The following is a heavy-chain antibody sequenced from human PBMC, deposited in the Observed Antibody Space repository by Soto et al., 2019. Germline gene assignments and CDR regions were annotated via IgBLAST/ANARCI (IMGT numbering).Heavy chain of an antibody. D-gene: IGHD2-2*03. Sequence: QVQLVQSGDEVRKPGSSVKVSCKASGYIFVNYGIDWVRQAPGQGLEWMGWSSPYSGNTQYASKVQGRLIMTTDPSTRPAYRESGSLPTADTSIYYCAMVDIFVTPTAQDVWGQGTTVTVSS. CDR2: SSPYSGNT. J-gene: IGHJ6*02. CDR3: AMVDIFVTPTAQDV. V-gene: IGHV1-18*01. CDR1: GYIFVNYG.